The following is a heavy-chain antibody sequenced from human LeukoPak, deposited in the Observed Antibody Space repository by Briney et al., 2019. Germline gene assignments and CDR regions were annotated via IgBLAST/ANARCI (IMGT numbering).Heavy chain of an antibody. Sequence: LEASVKVSCKASGGTFTNYAISWVRQAPGQGLEWMGWINPHSGGTNYAQKFQGGVTMTRDTSITTAYMELSSLRSDDTAVYYCARDVGEYCSSTNCYASHYWGQGTLVTVSS. CDR1: GGTFTNYA. J-gene: IGHJ4*02. CDR2: INPHSGGT. CDR3: ARDVGEYCSSTNCYASHY. D-gene: IGHD2-2*01. V-gene: IGHV1-2*03.